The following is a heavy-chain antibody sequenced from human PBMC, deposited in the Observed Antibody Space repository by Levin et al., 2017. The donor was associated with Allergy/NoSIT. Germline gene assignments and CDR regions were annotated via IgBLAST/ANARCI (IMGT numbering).Heavy chain of an antibody. CDR3: ARTEGGTFSYFDI. V-gene: IGHV3-21*06. D-gene: IGHD1-26*01. CDR2: ISTSRSSYI. J-gene: IGHJ3*02. CDR1: GFTFSSYS. Sequence: MPGGSLRLSCAASGFTFSSYSLNWVRQAPGKGLEWVSSISTSRSSYIFYADSVKGRFTISRDNAKNSLFLQMNSLRDEDTAVYYCARTEGGTFSYFDIWGQGTRVTVSS.